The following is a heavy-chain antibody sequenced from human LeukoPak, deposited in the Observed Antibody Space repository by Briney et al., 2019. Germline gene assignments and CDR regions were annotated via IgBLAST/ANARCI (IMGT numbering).Heavy chain of an antibody. CDR3: ARDRRAVAGSGFDY. J-gene: IGHJ4*02. CDR1: GYTFTGYY. Sequence: GASVKVSCKASGYTFTGYYMHWVRQAPGQGLEWMGWINPNSGGTNYAQKLQGRVTMTTDTSTSTAYMELRSLRSDDTAVYYCARDRRAVAGSGFDYWGQGTLVTVSS. CDR2: INPNSGGT. D-gene: IGHD6-19*01. V-gene: IGHV1-2*02.